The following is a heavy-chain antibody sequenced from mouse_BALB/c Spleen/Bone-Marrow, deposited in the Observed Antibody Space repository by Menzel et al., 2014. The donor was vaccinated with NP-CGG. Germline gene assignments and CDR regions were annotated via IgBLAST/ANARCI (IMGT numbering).Heavy chain of an antibody. CDR2: IDPANGNT. V-gene: IGHV14-3*02. D-gene: IGHD2-1*01. J-gene: IGHJ4*01. Sequence: DVQLVESGAELVKPGASVKLSCTASGFNIKDTYMQWVKQRPEQGLEWIGRIDPANGNTKYDPKFQGKATITADASSDTAYLQLSSLTSEDTAVYYCARRGYYGNYYYAMDYWGQGTSVTVSS. CDR3: ARRGYYGNYYYAMDY. CDR1: GFNIKDTY.